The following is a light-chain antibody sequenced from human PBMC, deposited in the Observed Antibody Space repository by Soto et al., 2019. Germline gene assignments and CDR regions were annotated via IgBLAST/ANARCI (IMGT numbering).Light chain of an antibody. V-gene: IGKV3-11*01. CDR1: QSVSNY. CDR2: DAS. Sequence: EIVLTQSPATLSLSPGERATLSCRASQSVSNYLAWFQQKPGQAPRLLIYDASNRSTGIPPRFSGGGAGTDFSLTISSLAPADFAVYYCQQRSNWPLLTFGGGTKVEI. CDR3: QQRSNWPLLT. J-gene: IGKJ4*01.